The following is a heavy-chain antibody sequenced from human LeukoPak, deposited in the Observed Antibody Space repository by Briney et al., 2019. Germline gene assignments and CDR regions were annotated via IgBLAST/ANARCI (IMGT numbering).Heavy chain of an antibody. J-gene: IGHJ4*02. CDR1: GGSISSYY. Sequence: KPSETLSLTCTVSGGSISSYYWSWIRQPPGKGLEWIGYIYYSGSTNYNPSLKSRVTISVDTSKNQFSLKLSSVTAAGTAVYYCARSPPGLRYFDSRGDFDYWGQGTLVTVSS. CDR2: IYYSGST. V-gene: IGHV4-59*01. D-gene: IGHD3-9*01. CDR3: ARSPPGLRYFDSRGDFDY.